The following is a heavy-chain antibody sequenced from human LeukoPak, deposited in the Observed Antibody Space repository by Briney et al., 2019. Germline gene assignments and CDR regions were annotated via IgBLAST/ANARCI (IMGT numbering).Heavy chain of an antibody. CDR3: ARQWLVRYYFDY. V-gene: IGHV1-18*01. J-gene: IGHJ4*02. CDR2: ISAYNGNA. Sequence: ASVKVSCKASGYTFTSYGISWVRQAPGQGLEWMGWISAYNGNANYAQKLQGRVTTTTDTSTSTAYMELRSLRSDDTAVYYCARQWLVRYYFDYWGQGTLVTVSS. D-gene: IGHD6-19*01. CDR1: GYTFTSYG.